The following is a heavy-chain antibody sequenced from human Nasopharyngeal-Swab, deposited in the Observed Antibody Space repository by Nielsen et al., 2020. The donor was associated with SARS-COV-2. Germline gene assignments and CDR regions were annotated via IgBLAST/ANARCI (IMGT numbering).Heavy chain of an antibody. D-gene: IGHD1-26*01. CDR1: GFSVSGNTY. Sequence: GESLKISCAASGFSVSGNTYMSWVRQAPGKGLEWVSTIHADGNTYYADSVKGRFTISRDNAKRSLYLQMNSLRGEDTAVYYCARESASYLQIDTWGQGTLVIVSS. CDR3: ARESASYLQIDT. CDR2: IHADGNT. V-gene: IGHV3-53*01. J-gene: IGHJ5*02.